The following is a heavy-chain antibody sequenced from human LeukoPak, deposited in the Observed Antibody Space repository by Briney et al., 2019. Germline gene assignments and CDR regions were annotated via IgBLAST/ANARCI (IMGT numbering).Heavy chain of an antibody. CDR2: IYHSGST. CDR1: GYSISSGYY. Sequence: SETLSLTCTVSGYSISSGYYWGWIRQPPGKGLEWIGSIYHSGSTYYNPSLKSRVTISVDTSKNQFSLKLSSVTAADTAVYYCAQNGRTGGDFDYWGQGTLVTVSS. V-gene: IGHV4-38-2*02. J-gene: IGHJ4*02. D-gene: IGHD1-1*01. CDR3: AQNGRTGGDFDY.